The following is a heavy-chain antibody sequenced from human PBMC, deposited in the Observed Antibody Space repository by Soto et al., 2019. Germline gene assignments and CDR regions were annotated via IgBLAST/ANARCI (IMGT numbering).Heavy chain of an antibody. Sequence: SEPLSLTCTISGGSISSYYWSWIRQPPGKGLEWIGYIYYSGSTNYNPSLKSRVTISVDTSKNQFSLKLSSVTAADTAVYYCARDQTSYYYYGMDVWGQGTTVTVSS. V-gene: IGHV4-59*01. J-gene: IGHJ6*02. CDR1: GGSISSYY. CDR3: ARDQTSYYYYGMDV. CDR2: IYYSGST.